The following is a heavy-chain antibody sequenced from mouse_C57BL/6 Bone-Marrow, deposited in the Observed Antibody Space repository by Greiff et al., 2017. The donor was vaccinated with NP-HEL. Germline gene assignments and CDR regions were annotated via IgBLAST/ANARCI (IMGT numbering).Heavy chain of an antibody. CDR1: GYTFTSYW. CDR3: ALYYGYEEAMDY. V-gene: IGHV1-61*01. CDR2: IYPSDSET. J-gene: IGHJ4*01. Sequence: VKQSCKASGYTFTSYWMDWVKQRPGQGLEWIGNIYPSDSETHYNQKFKDKATLTVDKSSSTAYMQLSSLTSEDSAVYYCALYYGYEEAMDYWGQGTSVTVSS. D-gene: IGHD2-2*01.